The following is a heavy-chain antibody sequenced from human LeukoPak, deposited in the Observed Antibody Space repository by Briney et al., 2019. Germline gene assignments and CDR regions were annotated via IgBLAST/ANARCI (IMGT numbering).Heavy chain of an antibody. J-gene: IGHJ4*02. Sequence: SETLSLTCTVSDDSLTSDYYWGWIRQPPGKGLEWSGSIYHSGNTYYNPSLKSRVTISVDTSKNQFSLKLNSVTAADTAVYYCARQTGSGLFILPGGQGTLVTVCS. D-gene: IGHD3/OR15-3a*01. V-gene: IGHV4-38-2*02. CDR2: IYHSGNT. CDR3: ARQTGSGLFILP. CDR1: DDSLTSDYY.